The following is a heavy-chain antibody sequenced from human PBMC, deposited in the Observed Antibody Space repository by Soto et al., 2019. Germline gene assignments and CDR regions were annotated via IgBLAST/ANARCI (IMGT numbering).Heavy chain of an antibody. Sequence: GKSLKIPCKGSGYSYTSYSHRGGSHMPGKGPEWMGRIDPSDSYTNYSPSFQGHVTISADKSISTAYLQWSSLKASDTAMYYCASSPRGYCSSTSCRELGNYYGMDVWGQGT. D-gene: IGHD2-2*01. CDR1: GYSYTSYS. J-gene: IGHJ6*02. CDR2: IDPSDSYT. V-gene: IGHV5-10-1*01. CDR3: ASSPRGYCSSTSCRELGNYYGMDV.